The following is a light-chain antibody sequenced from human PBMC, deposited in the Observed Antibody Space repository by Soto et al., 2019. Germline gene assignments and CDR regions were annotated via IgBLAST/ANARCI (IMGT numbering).Light chain of an antibody. CDR2: DVN. CDR3: CSYAGTYTAYV. CDR1: SSDIGAFDY. V-gene: IGLV2-11*01. J-gene: IGLJ1*01. Sequence: QSALTQPRSVSGSPGQSVTISCTGTSSDIGAFDYVSWYQQHPGKAPKPVTYDVNKRPSGVPDRFSGSKSGNTASLTISGLQAEDEADYYCCSYAGTYTAYVFGTGTKLTV.